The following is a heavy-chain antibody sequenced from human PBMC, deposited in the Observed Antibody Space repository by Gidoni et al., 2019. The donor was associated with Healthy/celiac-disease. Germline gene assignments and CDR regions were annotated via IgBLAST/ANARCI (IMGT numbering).Heavy chain of an antibody. CDR3: AGEGKRYCTGGVCYTHY. CDR1: GFTFSDYY. CDR2: ISSSSSYT. Sequence: QVQLVESGGGLVKPGGSLRLSCSASGFTFSDYYMSWIRQAPGTGMEWVSYISSSSSYTNYADSVKGRFTISRDNAKNSLYLQMNSLRAEDTAVYYCAGEGKRYCTGGVCYTHYWGQGTLVTVSS. J-gene: IGHJ4*02. D-gene: IGHD2-8*02. V-gene: IGHV3-11*06.